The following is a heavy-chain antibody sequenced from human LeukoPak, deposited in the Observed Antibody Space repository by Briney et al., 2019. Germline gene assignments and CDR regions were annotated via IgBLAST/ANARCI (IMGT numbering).Heavy chain of an antibody. Sequence: SETLSLTSTLSVGSTTSGSYYGSWTRQPAGKGLEWIGRIYTSGSTNYNPSLKSRVTISVDTSKNQFSLKLSSVTAADTAVYYCARVPAHTSSRRYYGSGSFDYWGQGTLVTVSS. V-gene: IGHV4-61*02. CDR2: IYTSGST. J-gene: IGHJ4*02. D-gene: IGHD3-10*01. CDR1: VGSTTSGSYY. CDR3: ARVPAHTSSRRYYGSGSFDY.